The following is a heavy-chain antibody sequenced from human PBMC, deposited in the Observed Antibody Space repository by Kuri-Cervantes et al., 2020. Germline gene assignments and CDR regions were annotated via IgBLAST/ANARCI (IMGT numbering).Heavy chain of an antibody. Sequence: GESLKISCAASGFTFSSYAMSWVRQAPGKGLEWVSAISGSGGSTYYADSVKGRFTISRDNAKNTLYLQMNSLRAEDTAVYYCARCPWFGERAFDIWGQGTMVTVSS. D-gene: IGHD3-10*01. CDR2: ISGSGGST. CDR3: ARCPWFGERAFDI. CDR1: GFTFSSYA. J-gene: IGHJ3*02. V-gene: IGHV3-23*01.